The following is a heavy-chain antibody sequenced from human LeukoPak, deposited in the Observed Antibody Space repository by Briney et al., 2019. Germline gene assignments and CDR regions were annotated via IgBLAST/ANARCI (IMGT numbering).Heavy chain of an antibody. CDR3: ARRRQWLDY. J-gene: IGHJ4*02. CDR2: ISSSSSTI. Sequence: PGGSLRLSCAASGFTFSSYSMNWVRQAPGKGLEWVSYISSSSSTIYYADSVKGRFTISRDNAKNSLYLQMNSLRAEDTAVYYCARRRQWLDYWGQGTLVTVSS. CDR1: GFTFSSYS. V-gene: IGHV3-48*04. D-gene: IGHD6-19*01.